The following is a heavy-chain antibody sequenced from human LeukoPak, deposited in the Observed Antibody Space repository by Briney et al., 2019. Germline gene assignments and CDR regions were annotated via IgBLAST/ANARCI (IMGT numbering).Heavy chain of an antibody. CDR1: RFTFSNAW. D-gene: IGHD3/OR15-3a*01. CDR3: TAGTGRSDFDY. CDR2: IKRKGDDGTI. Sequence: PGGSLRLSCAASRFTFSNAWMSWVRQAPGRGLEWVGRIKRKGDDGTIDYAAPVKGRLSISRDDSKNTLYLQMNSLKSEDTAVYYCTAGTGRSDFDYWGQGTLVTVSS. V-gene: IGHV3-15*01. J-gene: IGHJ4*02.